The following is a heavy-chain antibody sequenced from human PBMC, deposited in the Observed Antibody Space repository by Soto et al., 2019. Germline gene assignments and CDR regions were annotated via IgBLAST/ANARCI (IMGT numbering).Heavy chain of an antibody. CDR2: IIPVSGAT. CDR1: GGLFSSFA. CDR3: ARGGGPYVWFNEF. Sequence: QEQLVQSGPEVKKPGSSVKVSCKDSGGLFSSFAISWVRQAPGQGLEWLGGIIPVSGATNYAEKFQGRVTITADESTNTAYMELSGLTSGDTAIYYCARGGGPYVWFNEFWGQGTLVTVSS. D-gene: IGHD3-16*01. V-gene: IGHV1-69*01. J-gene: IGHJ4*02.